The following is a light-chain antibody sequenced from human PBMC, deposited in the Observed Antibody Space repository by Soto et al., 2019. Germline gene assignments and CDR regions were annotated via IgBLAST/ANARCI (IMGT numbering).Light chain of an antibody. CDR1: SSNIGSNT. J-gene: IGLJ3*02. V-gene: IGLV1-44*01. CDR3: AAWDYSLRGWV. CDR2: SDN. Sequence: QSVLTQPPSASGTPGQRVTISCSGSSSNIGSNTVSWYQQVPGTAPKLPIHSDNQRPSGVPDRFSGSKSGTSASLAISGRQSEEETDYFCAAWDYSLRGWVFGGGTKLTVL.